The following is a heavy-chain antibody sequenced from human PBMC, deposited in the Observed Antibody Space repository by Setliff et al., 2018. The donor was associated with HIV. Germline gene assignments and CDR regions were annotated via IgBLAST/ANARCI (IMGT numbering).Heavy chain of an antibody. D-gene: IGHD3-22*01. Sequence: PSETLSLTCDVYGGSFSGYYWSWIRQPPGKGLEWIGKINHSGSTNYNPSLKSRVTISVDTSRNQFSLKLNSVTAADTAVYYCARVGYYDSSFDYWGQGTRVTVSS. V-gene: IGHV4-34*01. CDR1: GGSFSGYY. CDR2: INHSGST. J-gene: IGHJ4*02. CDR3: ARVGYYDSSFDY.